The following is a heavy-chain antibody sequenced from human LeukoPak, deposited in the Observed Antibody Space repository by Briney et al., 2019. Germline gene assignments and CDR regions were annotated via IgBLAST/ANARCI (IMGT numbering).Heavy chain of an antibody. D-gene: IGHD3-22*01. J-gene: IGHJ5*02. Sequence: GASVKVSCKASGGTFTSYAISWVRQAPGQGLGWMGWMSAYNGNTNYAQKLQGRVTMTTDTSTSTAYMELRSLRSDDTAVYYCARVVTMIVVAGGWFDLWGQGTLVTVSS. CDR2: MSAYNGNT. CDR3: ARVVTMIVVAGGWFDL. CDR1: GGTFTSYA. V-gene: IGHV1-18*01.